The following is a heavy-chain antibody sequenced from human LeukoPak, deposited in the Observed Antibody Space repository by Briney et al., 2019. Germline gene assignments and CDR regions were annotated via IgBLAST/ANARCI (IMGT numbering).Heavy chain of an antibody. Sequence: SDTLSLTCTVSGGSISSYYWSWIRQPPGKGLEWIGYINYTGSTNYNPSLKSRVTMSADTSKNQFSLKLSSVTAADTAVYFCARVGGWEPKLHGVSFDYLGQGTLVTVSS. CDR1: GGSISSYY. CDR3: ARVGGWEPKLHGVSFDY. V-gene: IGHV4-59*13. D-gene: IGHD1-26*01. CDR2: INYTGST. J-gene: IGHJ4*02.